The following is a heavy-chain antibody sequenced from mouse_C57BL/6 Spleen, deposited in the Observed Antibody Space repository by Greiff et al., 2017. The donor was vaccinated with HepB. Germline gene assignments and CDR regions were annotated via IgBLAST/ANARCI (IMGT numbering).Heavy chain of an antibody. J-gene: IGHJ2*01. CDR2: ISSGGDYI. Sequence: EVKLVESGEGLVKPGGSLKLSCAASGFTFSSYAMSWVRQTPEKRLEWVAYISSGGDYIYYADTVKGRFTISRDNARNTLYLQMSSLKSEDTAMYYCTRARIYYGYDGGFDYWGQGTTLTVSS. CDR1: GFTFSSYA. V-gene: IGHV5-9-1*02. D-gene: IGHD2-2*01. CDR3: TRARIYYGYDGGFDY.